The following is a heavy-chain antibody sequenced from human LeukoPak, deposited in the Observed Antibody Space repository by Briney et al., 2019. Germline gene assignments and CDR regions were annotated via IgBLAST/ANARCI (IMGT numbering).Heavy chain of an antibody. V-gene: IGHV4-4*07. CDR1: GGSISTNY. J-gene: IGHJ3*02. CDR3: ARPARYNWNAESGLAFDI. CDR2: IFASGST. D-gene: IGHD1-20*01. Sequence: SETLSLTCTVSGGSISTNYWSWIRQPAGKGLEWIGRIFASGSTNYNPSLKSRVTMSVDTSKNQFSLKLSSVTAADTAVYYCARPARYNWNAESGLAFDIWGQGTMVTVSS.